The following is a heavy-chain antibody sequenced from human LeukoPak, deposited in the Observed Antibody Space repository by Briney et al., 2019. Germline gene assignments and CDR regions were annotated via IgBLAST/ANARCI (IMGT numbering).Heavy chain of an antibody. CDR2: IIPIFGTA. CDR3: ARDLGGNIPNYFDY. CDR1: GGTFSSYA. V-gene: IGHV1-69*05. Sequence: SVKVSCKASGGTFSSYAISRVRQAPGQGLEWMGRIIPIFGTANYAQKFQGRVTITTDESTSTAYMELSSLRSEDTAVYYCARDLGGNIPNYFDYWGQGTLVTVSS. D-gene: IGHD1-26*01. J-gene: IGHJ4*02.